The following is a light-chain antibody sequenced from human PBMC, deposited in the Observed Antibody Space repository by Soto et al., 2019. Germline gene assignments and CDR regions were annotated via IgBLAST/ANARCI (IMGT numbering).Light chain of an antibody. CDR2: LGS. Sequence: DIVMTQSPLSLPVTPGEPASISCRSSQSLLHSNGYNYLDWYLQKPGQSPQLLIYLGSNRASGVHGQFSGRGSGRDFTLKIRRVEAEDVGVYYCMQALQTPLTFGGGTKVEIK. CDR3: MQALQTPLT. J-gene: IGKJ4*01. CDR1: QSLLHSNGYNY. V-gene: IGKV2-28*01.